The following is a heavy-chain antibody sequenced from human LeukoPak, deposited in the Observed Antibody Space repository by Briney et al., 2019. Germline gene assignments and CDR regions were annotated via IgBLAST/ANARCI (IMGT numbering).Heavy chain of an antibody. CDR2: ISSGGSTI. CDR1: GFTFSMYE. Sequence: GGSLRLSCAGSGFTFSMYEMNWVRQAPGKGLEWVSYISSGGSTISYADSVKGQFTISRDNANNSLYLQMNSLRAEDTAVYYCARSYYYYYMDDWGKGTTVTVSS. CDR3: ARSYYYYYMDD. J-gene: IGHJ6*03. V-gene: IGHV3-48*03.